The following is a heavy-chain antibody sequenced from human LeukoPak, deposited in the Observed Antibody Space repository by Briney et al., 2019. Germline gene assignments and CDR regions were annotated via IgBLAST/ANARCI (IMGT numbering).Heavy chain of an antibody. Sequence: PGGSLRLSCAASGFTFSSYAMHWVRQAPGKGLEWVAVISYDGSNKYYADSVKGRFTISRDNSKNTLYLQMNSLRAEDTAVYYCARDKGWLRGPYYYYGMDVWGQGTTVTVSS. D-gene: IGHD5-12*01. CDR1: GFTFSSYA. V-gene: IGHV3-30-3*01. J-gene: IGHJ6*02. CDR3: ARDKGWLRGPYYYYGMDV. CDR2: ISYDGSNK.